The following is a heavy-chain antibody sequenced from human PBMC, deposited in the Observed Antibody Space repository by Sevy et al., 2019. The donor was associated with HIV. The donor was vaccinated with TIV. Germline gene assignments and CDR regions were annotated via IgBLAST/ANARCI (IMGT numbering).Heavy chain of an antibody. D-gene: IGHD2-15*01. V-gene: IGHV3-30-3*01. CDR3: AREGSRYCSGGSCYSRGYFQH. CDR2: ISYDGSNK. Sequence: GGSLRLSCAASGFTFSSYAMHWVRQAPGKGLERVAVISYDGSNKYYADSVKGRFTISRDNSKNTLYLQMNSLRAEDTAVYYCAREGSRYCSGGSCYSRGYFQHWGQGTLVTVSS. CDR1: GFTFSSYA. J-gene: IGHJ1*01.